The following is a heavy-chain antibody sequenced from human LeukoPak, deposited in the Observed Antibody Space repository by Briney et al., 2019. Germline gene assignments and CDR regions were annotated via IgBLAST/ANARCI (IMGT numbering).Heavy chain of an antibody. CDR1: GFTFSSYA. CDR3: AKDALGSGSYYGYGDAFDI. J-gene: IGHJ3*02. D-gene: IGHD3-10*01. Sequence: GGSLRLPCAASGFTFSSYAMSWVRQAPGKGLEWVSAISGSGGSTYYADSVKGRFTISRDNSKNTLYLQMNSLRAEDTAVYYCAKDALGSGSYYGYGDAFDIWGQGTMVTVSS. CDR2: ISGSGGST. V-gene: IGHV3-23*01.